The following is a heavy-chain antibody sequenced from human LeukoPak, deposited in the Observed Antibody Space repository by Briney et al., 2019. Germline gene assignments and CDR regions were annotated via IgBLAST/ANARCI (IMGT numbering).Heavy chain of an antibody. V-gene: IGHV4-34*01. CDR1: GGSISSYY. D-gene: IGHD2-8*01. Sequence: SETLSLTCTVSGGSISSYYWSWVRQPPGKGREWIGEINHSGSTNYNPSLKSRVTISVDTSKNQFSLKLSSVTAADTAVYYCARGALMVYAVRVQNDAFDIWGQGTMVTVSS. CDR2: INHSGST. J-gene: IGHJ3*02. CDR3: ARGALMVYAVRVQNDAFDI.